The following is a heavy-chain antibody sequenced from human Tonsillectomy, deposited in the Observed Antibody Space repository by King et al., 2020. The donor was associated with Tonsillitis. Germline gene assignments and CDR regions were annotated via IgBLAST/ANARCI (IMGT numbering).Heavy chain of an antibody. D-gene: IGHD6-19*01. CDR2: IYPSGST. CDR1: GGSITSGSYY. CDR3: ARDTGWYHDVYYMDV. V-gene: IGHV4-61*02. Sequence: VQLQESGPGLVKPSQTLSLTRTVSGGSITSGSYYWSWIRQPAGKGLEWIGRIYPSGSTNYNPSLKSRVTISVDTSKNQFSLNLSYVTAADTAVYYCARDTGWYHDVYYMDVWGKGTTVTVSS. J-gene: IGHJ6*03.